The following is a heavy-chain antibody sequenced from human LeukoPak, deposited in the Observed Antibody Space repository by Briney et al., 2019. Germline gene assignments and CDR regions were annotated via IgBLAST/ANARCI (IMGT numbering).Heavy chain of an antibody. D-gene: IGHD6-13*01. CDR1: GYTFTGYY. Sequence: ASVKVSCKASGYTFTGYYIHWVRQAPGQGLEWMGWINPNSGGTNYAQNFQGRVTMTRDTSISTAHMELSRLRSDDTAVYYCARQLSSSWTDIDYWGQGTLVTVSS. CDR2: INPNSGGT. CDR3: ARQLSSSWTDIDY. J-gene: IGHJ4*02. V-gene: IGHV1-2*02.